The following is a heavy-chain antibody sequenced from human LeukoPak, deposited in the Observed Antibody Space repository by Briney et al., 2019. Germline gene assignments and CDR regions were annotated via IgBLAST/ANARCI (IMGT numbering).Heavy chain of an antibody. CDR3: ARDSYYYGSGSTDDDAFDI. J-gene: IGHJ3*02. CDR2: ISSSSSYI. V-gene: IGHV3-21*01. D-gene: IGHD3-10*01. Sequence: GGSLRLSCAASGFTVSGNYMSWVRQAPGKGLEWVSSISSSSSYIYYADSVKGRFTISRDNAKNSLYLQMNSLRAEDTAVYYCARDSYYYGSGSTDDDAFDIWGQGTMVTVSS. CDR1: GFTVSGNY.